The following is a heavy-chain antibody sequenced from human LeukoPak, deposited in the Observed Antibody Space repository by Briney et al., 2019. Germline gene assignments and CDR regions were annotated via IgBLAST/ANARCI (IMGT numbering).Heavy chain of an antibody. Sequence: SETLSLTCTVSSGSISSYYWSWIRQPPAKGLEWIGYIFYSGSTNYNHSLRSRVTISVDTSKNQFSLGLSSVTAADTAVYYCARGPTRYYFDCWGEGTLVTVSS. D-gene: IGHD4-17*01. CDR3: ARGPTRYYFDC. CDR1: SGSISSYY. J-gene: IGHJ4*02. CDR2: IFYSGST. V-gene: IGHV4-59*01.